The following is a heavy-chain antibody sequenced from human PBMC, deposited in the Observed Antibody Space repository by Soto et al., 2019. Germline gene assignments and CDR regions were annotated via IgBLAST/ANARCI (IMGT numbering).Heavy chain of an antibody. CDR1: GFTFSSYD. D-gene: IGHD1-7*01. V-gene: IGHV3-64*01. CDR3: VRRVSGNYDY. J-gene: IGHJ4*02. Sequence: EVQLAESGGGMVQPGGSLRLSCVASGFTFSSYDIHWVRQAPGKGLEYVSSISSNGGTTYYGNSVKGRFTISRDNSKNTLYLQMGSLRARDMAVYYCVRRVSGNYDYWCQGTLVTVSS. CDR2: ISSNGGTT.